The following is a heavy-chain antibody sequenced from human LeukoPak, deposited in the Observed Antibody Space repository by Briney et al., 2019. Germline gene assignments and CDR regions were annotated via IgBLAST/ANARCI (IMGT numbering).Heavy chain of an antibody. V-gene: IGHV3-23*01. D-gene: IGHD4-23*01. Sequence: GGSLRLSCAASGFTFSSCAMSWVRQAPGKGLEWVLSISGSGVSTYYADSVKGRFTISRDNSKNTLYLQMNSLRAEDTAVYYCAKDRGTYSGNSIEYFHHWGQGTLVTVSS. CDR1: GFTFSSCA. CDR2: ISGSGVST. J-gene: IGHJ1*01. CDR3: AKDRGTYSGNSIEYFHH.